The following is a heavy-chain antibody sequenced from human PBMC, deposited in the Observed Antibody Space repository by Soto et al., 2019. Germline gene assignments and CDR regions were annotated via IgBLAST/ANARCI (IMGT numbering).Heavy chain of an antibody. D-gene: IGHD3-16*01. Sequence: QVQLVQSGDELKKPGASVKVSCKASGYIFVNYGIACVRQAPGQGLEWMGWISPYTGNTHSATKVQGRLTMTTDTSTSTAYMDLGSLTSDDTAVYYCVMVDNYVTPTPQDVWGQGTTVTVSS. V-gene: IGHV1-18*01. CDR2: ISPYTGNT. J-gene: IGHJ6*02. CDR3: VMVDNYVTPTPQDV. CDR1: GYIFVNYG.